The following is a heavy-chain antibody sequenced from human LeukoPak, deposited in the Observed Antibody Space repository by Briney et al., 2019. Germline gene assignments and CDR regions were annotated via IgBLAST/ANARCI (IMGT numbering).Heavy chain of an antibody. CDR2: IYYSGST. CDR3: ARHLSGLRYFDWSATFDP. V-gene: IGHV4-59*08. CDR1: GGSISSYY. D-gene: IGHD3-9*01. J-gene: IGHJ5*02. Sequence: SETLSLTCTVSGGSISSYYWSWIRQPPGKGLEWIGYIYYSGSTNYNPSLKSRVTISVDTSKNQFSLKLSSVTAADTAVYHCARHLSGLRYFDWSATFDPWGQGTLVTVSS.